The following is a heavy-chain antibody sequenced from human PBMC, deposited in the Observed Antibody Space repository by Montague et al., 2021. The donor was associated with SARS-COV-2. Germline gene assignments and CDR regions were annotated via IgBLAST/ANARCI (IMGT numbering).Heavy chain of an antibody. CDR2: IYYSGST. J-gene: IGHJ4*02. D-gene: IGHD6-19*01. CDR1: GGSITTSPYF. CDR3: AGGNRIAVAGTDFDH. V-gene: IGHV4-39*07. Sequence: SETLSLTCTVSGGSITTSPYFWGWIRQPPGLGLEWIGSIYYSGSTYPTPYLKSRVAISIDTSENQFSLKLSSVTAADTAVYYCAGGNRIAVAGTDFDHWGQGTLVTVSS.